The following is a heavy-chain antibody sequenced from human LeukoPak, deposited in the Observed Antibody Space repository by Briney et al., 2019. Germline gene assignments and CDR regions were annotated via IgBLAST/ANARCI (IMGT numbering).Heavy chain of an antibody. J-gene: IGHJ6*03. V-gene: IGHV4-34*01. CDR1: GGSISSYY. Sequence: SETLSLTCTVSGGSISSYYWSWIRQPAGKGLEWIGEINHSGSTNYNPSLKSRVTISVDTSKNQFSLKLSSVTAADTAVYYCARRIGYYGAYYYYYYYMDVWGKGTTVTVSS. CDR3: ARRIGYYGAYYYYYYYMDV. CDR2: INHSGST. D-gene: IGHD3-3*01.